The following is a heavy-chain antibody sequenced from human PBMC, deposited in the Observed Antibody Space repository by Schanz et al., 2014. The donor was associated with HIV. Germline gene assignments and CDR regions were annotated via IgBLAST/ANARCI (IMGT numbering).Heavy chain of an antibody. CDR2: ISYDGSDK. V-gene: IGHV3-30*18. J-gene: IGHJ6*02. CDR1: GFTFSSYG. CDR3: AKVARWDYYGMDV. Sequence: QVQLVESGGGVVQPGRSLRLSCAASGFTFSSYGMHWVRQAPGKGLEWAAVISYDGSDKYYAESVKGRFIISRDNSKNTLYLQMNRLRVEDTAVYYCAKVARWDYYGMDVWGPGTTVTVSS.